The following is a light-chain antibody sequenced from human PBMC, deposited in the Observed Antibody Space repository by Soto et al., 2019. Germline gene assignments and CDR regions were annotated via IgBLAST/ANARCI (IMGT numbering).Light chain of an antibody. CDR1: QDMSAY. CDR3: QNYDGPPWT. CDR2: AAS. V-gene: IGKV1-27*01. J-gene: IGKJ1*01. Sequence: DIPMTQSPSSLAASVGDRVTITCRASQDMSAYLAWYQQKPGQVPKLLISAASTLQSGVPSRFRGSASGTDFTLTITGLQPDDFATYYCQNYDGPPWTCGQGTKVEIQ.